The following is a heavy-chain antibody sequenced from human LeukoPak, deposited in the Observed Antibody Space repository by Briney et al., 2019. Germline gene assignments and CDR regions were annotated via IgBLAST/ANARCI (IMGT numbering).Heavy chain of an antibody. Sequence: PVGSLRLSCAASGFTFSSYGMHWVRQAPGKGLEWVAFIRYDGSNKYYADSVKGRFTISRDNSKNTLYLQMNSLRAEDTAVYYCAKGDTAMVRRAFDIWGQGTMVTVSS. V-gene: IGHV3-30*02. J-gene: IGHJ3*02. CDR3: AKGDTAMVRRAFDI. CDR1: GFTFSSYG. D-gene: IGHD5-18*01. CDR2: IRYDGSNK.